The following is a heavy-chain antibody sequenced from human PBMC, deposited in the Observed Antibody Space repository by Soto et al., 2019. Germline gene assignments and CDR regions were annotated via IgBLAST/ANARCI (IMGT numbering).Heavy chain of an antibody. CDR2: IIPIFGTA. CDR3: ARELERYFFNYYGMDV. V-gene: IGHV1-69*13. J-gene: IGHJ6*02. CDR1: EDTFSSYA. Sequence: QVQLVQSGAEVKKPGSTVKVSCKASEDTFSSYAISWVRQAPGQGLEWMGGIIPIFGTANYAQKFQGRVTITADESTSTAYMELSSLRSEDTAVYYCARELERYFFNYYGMDVWGQGTTVTVSS. D-gene: IGHD1-1*01.